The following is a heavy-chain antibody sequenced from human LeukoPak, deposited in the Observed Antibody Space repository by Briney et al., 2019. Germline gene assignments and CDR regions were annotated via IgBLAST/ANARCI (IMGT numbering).Heavy chain of an antibody. CDR1: GFTFSSYA. D-gene: IGHD3-22*01. CDR2: ISGSGGST. CDR3: ATVIDYDSSGYQVDY. V-gene: IGHV3-23*01. Sequence: PGGSLRLSCAASGFTFSSYAMSWVRQAPGKGLEWVSAISGSGGSTYYADSVKGRFTIFRDNSKNTLYLQMNSLRAEETPVYYCATVIDYDSSGYQVDYWGKGTLVTVSS. J-gene: IGHJ4*02.